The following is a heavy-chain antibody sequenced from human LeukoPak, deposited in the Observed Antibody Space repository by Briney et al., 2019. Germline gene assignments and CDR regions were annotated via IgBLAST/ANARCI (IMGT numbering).Heavy chain of an antibody. D-gene: IGHD2-2*02. J-gene: IGHJ4*02. V-gene: IGHV3-64*01. CDR3: ARGGYREASDY. Sequence: GGSLRLSCAASGFTFSSYAMHWVRQAPGKGLEYVSAISSNGGSTYYANSVKGRFTISRDNSKNTLYLQMGSLRAEDMAVYYCARGGYREASDYWGRGTLVTVSS. CDR2: ISSNGGST. CDR1: GFTFSSYA.